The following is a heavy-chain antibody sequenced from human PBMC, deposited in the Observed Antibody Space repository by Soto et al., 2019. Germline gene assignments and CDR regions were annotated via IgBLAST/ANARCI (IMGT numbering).Heavy chain of an antibody. CDR2: IIPIFGTA. J-gene: IGHJ4*02. CDR3: ATRGHYGDYVY. V-gene: IGHV1-69*01. D-gene: IGHD4-17*01. CDR1: GGTFSSYA. Sequence: QVQLVQSAAAVKKPGSSVKVSCTASGGTFSSYAISWLRQAPGQGLEWMGGIIPIFGTANYAQKFQGRVTITADESTSTAYMELRSLRYEDTAVYYCATRGHYGDYVYWGQGTLVTVSS.